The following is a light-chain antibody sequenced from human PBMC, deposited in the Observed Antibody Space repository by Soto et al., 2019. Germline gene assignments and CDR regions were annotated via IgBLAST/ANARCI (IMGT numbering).Light chain of an antibody. Sequence: EIVLTQSPGTLSLSPGERATLSCRASQSVTSNYLAWYQQKPGQAPRLLIDDASNRATGVPARFSGSGSGTDFTLTISSLEPEDFAVYYCQQRSNWPPWTFGQGTKVDIK. J-gene: IGKJ1*01. CDR2: DAS. V-gene: IGKV3-11*01. CDR3: QQRSNWPPWT. CDR1: QSVTSNY.